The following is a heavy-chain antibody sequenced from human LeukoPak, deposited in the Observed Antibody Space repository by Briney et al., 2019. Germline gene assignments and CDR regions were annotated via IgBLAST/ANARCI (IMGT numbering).Heavy chain of an antibody. CDR1: GFTFSSYE. CDR2: ISSSGSTI. J-gene: IGHJ1*01. V-gene: IGHV3-48*03. D-gene: IGHD3-22*01. Sequence: GGSLRLSCAASGFTFSSYEMNWVRQAPGKGLEWVSYISSSGSTIYYADSVKGRFTISRDNAKNSLYLQMDSLRVEDTAVYYCARSNYYDSSDHLTQYFQHWGQGTLVTVSS. CDR3: ARSNYYDSSDHLTQYFQH.